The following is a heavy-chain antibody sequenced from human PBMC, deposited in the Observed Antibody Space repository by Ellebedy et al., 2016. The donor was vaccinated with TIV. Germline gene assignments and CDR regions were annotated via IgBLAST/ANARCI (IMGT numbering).Heavy chain of an antibody. V-gene: IGHV1-18*04. D-gene: IGHD3-16*01. CDR2: ISVYTGLT. J-gene: IGHJ4*02. CDR1: GYTFSSYA. Sequence: AASVKVSCKASGYTFSSYAISWVRQAPGLGLEWVGWISVYTGLTKYSQKLQGRLTMTTDTSTSTAYMELRSLRSDDTAMYFCARDWGSYWGQGTLVTVSS. CDR3: ARDWGSY.